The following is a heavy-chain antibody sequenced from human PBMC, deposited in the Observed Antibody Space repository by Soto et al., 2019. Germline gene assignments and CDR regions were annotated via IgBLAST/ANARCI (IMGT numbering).Heavy chain of an antibody. V-gene: IGHV4-39*02. CDR1: GDSVSTNSYS. D-gene: IGHD3-22*01. J-gene: IGHJ4*02. Sequence: SETLSLTCTVSGDSVSTNSYSWGWIRQSPGKGLEWIGTIYSSENTYYNPSLLSRVTISVDTSKNEFSLRLSSVTAADTAVYYCARETYDSSGAGTLFDYWGQGTRVTVSS. CDR2: IYSSENT. CDR3: ARETYDSSGAGTLFDY.